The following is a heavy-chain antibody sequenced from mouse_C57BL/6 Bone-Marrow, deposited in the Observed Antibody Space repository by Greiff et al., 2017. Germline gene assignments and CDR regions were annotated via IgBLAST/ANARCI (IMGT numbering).Heavy chain of an antibody. V-gene: IGHV7-1*01. CDR1: GFTFSDFY. D-gene: IGHD1-1*01. Sequence: EVQGVESGGGLVQSGRSLRLSCATSGFTFSDFYMEWARQAPGKGLEWIAASRNKANDYTTEYSASVKGRFIVSRDTSQSILYLQMNALRAEDTAIYYCARDAGSAWYFDVWGTGTTVTVSS. J-gene: IGHJ1*03. CDR3: ARDAGSAWYFDV. CDR2: SRNKANDYTT.